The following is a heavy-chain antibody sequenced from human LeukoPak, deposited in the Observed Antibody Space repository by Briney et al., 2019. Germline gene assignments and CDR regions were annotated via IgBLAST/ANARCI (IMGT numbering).Heavy chain of an antibody. J-gene: IGHJ4*02. CDR1: GGSISSYY. CDR2: IYYSGST. V-gene: IGHV4-59*12. D-gene: IGHD1-26*01. CDR3: ARTRVPGSYSPKGPFDY. Sequence: SETLSLTCTVSGGSISSYYWSWIRQPPGKGLEWIGYIYYSGSTNYNPSLKSRVTISINTSKNQFSLKVSSVTAADTAVYYCARTRVPGSYSPKGPFDYWGQGTLVTVSS.